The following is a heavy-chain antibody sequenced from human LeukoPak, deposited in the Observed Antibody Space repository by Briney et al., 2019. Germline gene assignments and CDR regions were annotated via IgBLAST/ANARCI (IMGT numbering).Heavy chain of an antibody. CDR2: INPNSGGT. Sequence: ASVKVSCKASGYAFTGYYMHWVRQAPGQGLEWMGWINPNSGGTNYAQKFQGWVTMTRDTSISTAYMELSRLRSVDTAVYYCARDGYYGSGSYDHWGQGTLVTVSS. D-gene: IGHD3-10*01. J-gene: IGHJ4*02. CDR1: GYAFTGYY. V-gene: IGHV1-2*04. CDR3: ARDGYYGSGSYDH.